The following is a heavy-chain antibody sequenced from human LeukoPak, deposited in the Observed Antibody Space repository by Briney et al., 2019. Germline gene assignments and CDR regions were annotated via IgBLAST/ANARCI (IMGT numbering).Heavy chain of an antibody. CDR1: GYTSTNFY. D-gene: IGHD5-12*01. J-gene: IGHJ4*02. CDR2: INSNSGVT. CDR3: ARDLRGYDYLDY. Sequence: ASVKVSCKASGYTSTNFYIHWVRQAPGQGLEWVGCINSNSGVTNSAQRFQGRVTMTRDTSISTAYMGLSRLRSDDTAVFYCARDLRGYDYLDYWGQGTLVTVSS. V-gene: IGHV1-2*02.